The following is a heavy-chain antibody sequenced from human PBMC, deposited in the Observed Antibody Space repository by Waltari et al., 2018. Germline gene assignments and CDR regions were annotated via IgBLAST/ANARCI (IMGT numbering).Heavy chain of an antibody. D-gene: IGHD3-10*01. CDR1: GGSISSSSYY. CDR3: ARDDSDLNYYGSGSLRYAFDI. Sequence: QLQLQESGPGLVKPSETLSLTCTVSGGSISSSSYYWGWIRQPPGKGLEWIGSIYYSGSTYYNPSLKSRVTISVDTSKNQFSLKLSSVTAADTAVYYCARDDSDLNYYGSGSLRYAFDIWGQGTMVTVSS. CDR2: IYYSGST. J-gene: IGHJ3*02. V-gene: IGHV4-39*07.